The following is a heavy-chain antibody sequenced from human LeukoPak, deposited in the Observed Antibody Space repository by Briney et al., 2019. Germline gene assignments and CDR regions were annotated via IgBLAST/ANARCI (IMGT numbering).Heavy chain of an antibody. CDR3: ASRPGADIGPLDY. J-gene: IGHJ4*02. CDR2: IGGSDSGGTT. D-gene: IGHD2-2*01. Sequence: GGSLRLSCAASTFTFSSYAMSWVRQAPGKGLEWVSVIGGSDSGGTTYYADSVKGRFTISRDNAKNTLYLEMNSLRAEDTAVYYCASRPGADIGPLDYWGQGALVTVSS. CDR1: TFTFSSYA. V-gene: IGHV3-23*01.